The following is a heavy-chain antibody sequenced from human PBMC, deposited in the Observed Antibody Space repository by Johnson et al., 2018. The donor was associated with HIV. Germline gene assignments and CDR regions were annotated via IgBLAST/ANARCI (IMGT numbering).Heavy chain of an antibody. J-gene: IGHJ3*02. CDR3: AKAREYDSTGHDAFDI. CDR2: INSDGSST. Sequence: VQLVESGGDLVQPGGSLRLSCVGSGFTFSTNWMHWVRQAPGKGLVWVSRINSDGSSTSYADSVKGRFTISRDNAKNTLYLQMDSLGADDTAVYFCAKAREYDSTGHDAFDIWGQGTMVTVSS. V-gene: IGHV3-74*03. CDR1: GFTFSTNW. D-gene: IGHD3-22*01.